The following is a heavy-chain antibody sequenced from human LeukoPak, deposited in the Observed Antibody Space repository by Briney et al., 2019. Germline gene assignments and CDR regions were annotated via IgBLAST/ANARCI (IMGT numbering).Heavy chain of an antibody. Sequence: GGSLRLSCAASGFTFSSNYMSWVRQAPGKGLEWVSVIYSGGSTYYADSVKGRFTISRDNSKNTLYLQMNSLRAEDTAVYYCARDSSYCSSTSCYTLYYGMDVWGQGTTVTVSS. J-gene: IGHJ6*02. CDR2: IYSGGST. D-gene: IGHD2-2*02. CDR3: ARDSSYCSSTSCYTLYYGMDV. V-gene: IGHV3-53*01. CDR1: GFTFSSNY.